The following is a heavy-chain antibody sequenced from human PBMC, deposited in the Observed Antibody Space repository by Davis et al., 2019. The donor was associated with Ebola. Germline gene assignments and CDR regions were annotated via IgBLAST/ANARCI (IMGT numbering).Heavy chain of an antibody. CDR2: IGSRGGNI. V-gene: IGHV3-23*01. CDR1: GFTFGTYA. Sequence: GESLKISCATSGFTFGTYAMTWVRQAPGKGLEWVSVIGSRGGNIFYADSVKGRFTTSRDDSENTLYLQMNSLRAEDTAVYYCVKVGQWLIFDYWGQGTLVAVSS. J-gene: IGHJ4*02. CDR3: VKVGQWLIFDY. D-gene: IGHD6-19*01.